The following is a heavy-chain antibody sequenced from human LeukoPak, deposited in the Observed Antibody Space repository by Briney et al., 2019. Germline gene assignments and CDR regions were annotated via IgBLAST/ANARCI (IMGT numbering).Heavy chain of an antibody. V-gene: IGHV3-53*01. D-gene: IGHD3-9*01. CDR3: AKVRDYDILTGYLDY. CDR1: GFTVSSNY. CDR2: IYSGGST. Sequence: GGSLRLSCAASGFTVSSNYMSWVRQAPGKGLEWVSVIYSGGSTYYADSVKGRFTISRDNSKNTLYLQMNSLRAEDTAVYYCAKVRDYDILTGYLDYWGQGTLVTVSS. J-gene: IGHJ4*02.